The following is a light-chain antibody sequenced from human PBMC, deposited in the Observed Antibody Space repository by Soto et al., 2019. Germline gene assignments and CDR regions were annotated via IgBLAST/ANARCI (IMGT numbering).Light chain of an antibody. V-gene: IGKV3-20*01. CDR1: QSVFISF. J-gene: IGKJ4*01. CDR2: GAP. CDR3: QQYGSSLT. Sequence: EIVLTQSPGTLSLSPGERATLSCRASQSVFISFLSWYQQKPGQAPSLRIYGAPSRATAIPDRFSGSGSGTDFTLTISSLEPEDFAVYYCQQYGSSLTCGGGTKVEIK.